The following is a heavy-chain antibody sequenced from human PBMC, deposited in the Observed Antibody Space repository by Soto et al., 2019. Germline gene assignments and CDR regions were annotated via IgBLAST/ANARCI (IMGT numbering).Heavy chain of an antibody. D-gene: IGHD3-22*01. CDR3: ARVDSSGSYFDY. Sequence: PSETLSLTCTVSGGSISNYYLNWIRQSPGKGLEWIGYIYYSGSTYYNPSLKSRVTISVDTSKNQFSLKLISVTAADTAMYYCARVDSSGSYFDYWGQGTLVTVSS. CDR2: IYYSGST. CDR1: GGSISNYY. V-gene: IGHV4-59*01. J-gene: IGHJ4*02.